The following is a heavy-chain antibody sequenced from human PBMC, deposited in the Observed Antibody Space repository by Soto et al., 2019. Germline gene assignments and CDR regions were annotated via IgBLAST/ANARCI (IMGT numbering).Heavy chain of an antibody. CDR2: ISYDGSNN. D-gene: IGHD1-26*01. CDR3: AREGELRYYFDY. V-gene: IGHV3-30-3*01. J-gene: IGHJ4*02. Sequence: VQLVESGGGVVQPGRSLRLSCAASGFTFSSYAMHWVRQAPGKGLEWVAVISYDGSNNYYADSVKGRFTISRDNSKNTLYLQMNSLRAEDTAVYYCAREGELRYYFDYWGQGTLVTVSS. CDR1: GFTFSSYA.